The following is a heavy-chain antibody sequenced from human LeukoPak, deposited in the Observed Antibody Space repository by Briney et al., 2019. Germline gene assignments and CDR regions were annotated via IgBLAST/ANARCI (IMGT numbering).Heavy chain of an antibody. J-gene: IGHJ4*02. CDR1: GFTFSSYS. CDR2: ISSSSSYI. CDR3: ASSTSSLSEFDY. V-gene: IGHV3-21*01. D-gene: IGHD2-2*01. Sequence: GGSLRLSCAASGFTFSSYSMNWVRQAPGKGLEWVSSISSSSSYIYYADSVKGRFTISRDNAKNSLYLQMNSLRAEDTAVCYCASSTSSLSEFDYWGQGTLVTVSS.